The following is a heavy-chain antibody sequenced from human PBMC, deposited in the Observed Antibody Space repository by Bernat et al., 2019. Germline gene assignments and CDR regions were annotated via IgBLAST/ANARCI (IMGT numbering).Heavy chain of an antibody. D-gene: IGHD4-17*01. CDR2: ISAYNGNT. CDR3: AREEGVTTVTTLDTIADFLYGMDV. Sequence: QVQLVQSGAEVKKPGASVKVSCKASGYTFTSYGISWVRQAPGQGLEWMGWISAYNGNTNYAKKHQGRVTMTTDTSTSTAYMEMRSLRSDDTAVYYCAREEGVTTVTTLDTIADFLYGMDVWGQGTTVTVSS. J-gene: IGHJ6*02. V-gene: IGHV1-18*01. CDR1: GYTFTSYG.